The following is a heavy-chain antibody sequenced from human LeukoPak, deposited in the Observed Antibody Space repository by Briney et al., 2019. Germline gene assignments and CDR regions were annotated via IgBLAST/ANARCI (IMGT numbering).Heavy chain of an antibody. V-gene: IGHV3-33*01. CDR2: IRDDGSNK. J-gene: IGHJ4*02. CDR3: ARDEVRLRVGYYFDY. Sequence: GGSLRLSCEASGFTFSSYGMHWVRQAPGKGLEWVADIRDDGSNKYYADSVKGRFTISRDNAKNTLYLQMNSLRAEDTAVYYCARDEVRLRVGYYFDYWGQGTLVTVSS. D-gene: IGHD1-26*01. CDR1: GFTFSSYG.